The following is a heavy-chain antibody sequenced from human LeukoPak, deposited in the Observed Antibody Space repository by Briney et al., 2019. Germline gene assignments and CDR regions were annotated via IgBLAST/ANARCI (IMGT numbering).Heavy chain of an antibody. CDR1: GFTFSTYG. V-gene: IGHV3-33*01. CDR3: ARDLNPYCGGDCWFDY. D-gene: IGHD2-21*02. J-gene: IGHJ4*02. Sequence: GGSLRLSCAASGFTFSTYGMHWIRQAPGKGLEWVAVIWFDGNNYYYADSVKGRFTISRDNSKNMLYLQMNSLRAEDTAVYYCARDLNPYCGGDCWFDYWGQGTLATVSS. CDR2: IWFDGNNY.